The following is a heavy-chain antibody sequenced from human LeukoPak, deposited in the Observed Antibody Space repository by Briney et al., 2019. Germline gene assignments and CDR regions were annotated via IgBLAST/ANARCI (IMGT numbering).Heavy chain of an antibody. CDR1: GYTFTGDY. D-gene: IGHD6-13*01. Sequence: GASVKVSCKASGYTFTGDYMHWVRQPPGQGLEWMGWINPNSGGTNYAQKFQGRVTMTRDTSISTAYMELSRLRSDDTAVYYCARGRGIAAAGKNYWGQGTLVTVSS. V-gene: IGHV1-2*02. CDR2: INPNSGGT. CDR3: ARGRGIAAAGKNY. J-gene: IGHJ4*02.